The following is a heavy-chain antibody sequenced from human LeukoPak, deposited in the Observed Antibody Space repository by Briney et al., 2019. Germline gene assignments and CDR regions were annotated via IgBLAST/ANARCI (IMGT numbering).Heavy chain of an antibody. CDR2: TYYRSKWYN. CDR1: GDSVSSNSAA. CDR3: ARDRSFGCSGGSRYPNWFDP. D-gene: IGHD2-15*01. V-gene: IGHV6-1*01. Sequence: SQTLSLTCAISGDSVSSNSAAWNWIRQSPSRGLEWLGRTYYRSKWYNDYAVSVKSRITINPDTSKNQFSLQLNSVTPEDTAVHYCARDRSFGCSGGSRYPNWFDPWGQGTLVTVSS. J-gene: IGHJ5*02.